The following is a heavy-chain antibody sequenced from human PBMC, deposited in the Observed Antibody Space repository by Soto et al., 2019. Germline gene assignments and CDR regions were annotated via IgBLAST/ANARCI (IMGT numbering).Heavy chain of an antibody. J-gene: IGHJ4*02. CDR1: GFTFSSYA. CDR2: ISGSGGTA. V-gene: IGHV3-23*01. CDR3: AKGRGQNWNLDY. D-gene: IGHD1-1*01. Sequence: VQLLESGGGSVQPGGSLRLSCAATGFTFSSYAMHWVRRPPGKGLEWVSSISGSGGTAYYADSVKGRISISRDNLVNTLYLQMNSLRAEDTAVYYCAKGRGQNWNLDYWGQGTLVTVSP.